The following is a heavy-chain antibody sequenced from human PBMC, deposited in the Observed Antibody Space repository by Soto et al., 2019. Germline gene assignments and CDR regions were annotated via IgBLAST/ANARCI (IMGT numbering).Heavy chain of an antibody. CDR2: INLNSGDT. D-gene: IGHD5-12*01. J-gene: IGHJ5*02. V-gene: IGHV1-2*02. CDR3: ARDLGGYDLYGPDT. CDR1: GDTFTDSS. Sequence: GASVKVSRKTSGDTFTDSSMHWVRQAPGQGLEWMGWINLNSGDTNYAEKFRGRVTMTRDTSIITAYMELTRLKSDDTAVYYCARDLGGYDLYGPDTWGQGTLVTVSS.